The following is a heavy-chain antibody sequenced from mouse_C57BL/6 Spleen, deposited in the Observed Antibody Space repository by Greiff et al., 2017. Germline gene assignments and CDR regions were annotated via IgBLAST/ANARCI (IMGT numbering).Heavy chain of an antibody. V-gene: IGHV1-18*01. J-gene: IGHJ2*01. Sequence: VQLQQSGPELVKPGASVKIPCKASGYTFTDYNMDWVKQSHGKSLEWIGDINPNNGGTIYNQKFKGKATLTVDKSSSTAYMELRSLTSEDTAVYYCARLEITTVVALDYWGQGTTLTVSS. CDR3: ARLEITTVVALDY. CDR1: GYTFTDYN. CDR2: INPNNGGT. D-gene: IGHD1-1*01.